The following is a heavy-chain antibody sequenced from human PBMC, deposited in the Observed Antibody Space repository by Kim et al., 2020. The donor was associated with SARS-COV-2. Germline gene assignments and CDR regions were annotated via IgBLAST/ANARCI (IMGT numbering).Heavy chain of an antibody. D-gene: IGHD6-13*01. Sequence: SVKVSCKASGGTFSSYAISWVRQAPGQGLEWMGGIIPIFGTANYAQKFQGRVTITADESTSTAYMELSSLRSEDTAVYYCAMDNTAMLVGGGVDYWGQGTLVTVSS. J-gene: IGHJ4*02. CDR3: AMDNTAMLVGGGVDY. CDR1: GGTFSSYA. CDR2: IIPIFGTA. V-gene: IGHV1-69*13.